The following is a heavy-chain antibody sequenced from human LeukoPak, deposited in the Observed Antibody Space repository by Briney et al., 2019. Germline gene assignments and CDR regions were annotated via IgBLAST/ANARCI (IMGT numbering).Heavy chain of an antibody. CDR3: ARCISMVRGVPDAFDI. V-gene: IGHV4-4*02. CDR1: GGSISSSNW. D-gene: IGHD3-10*01. Sequence: PSETLSLTCAVSGGSISSSNWWSWVRQPPGKGLEWIGEIYHSGSTNYNPSLKSRVTISVDKSKNQFSLKLSSVTAADTAVYYCARCISMVRGVPDAFDIWGQGTMVTVSS. CDR2: IYHSGST. J-gene: IGHJ3*02.